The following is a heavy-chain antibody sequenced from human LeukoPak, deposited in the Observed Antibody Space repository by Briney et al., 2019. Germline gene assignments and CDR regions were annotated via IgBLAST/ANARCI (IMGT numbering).Heavy chain of an antibody. CDR2: ISSSGSTI. V-gene: IGHV3-48*03. J-gene: IGHJ4*02. D-gene: IGHD1-26*01. CDR3: ARGGFGGATSI. Sequence: GGSLRLSCAASGFTFSSYEMNWVRQAPGKGLEWVSYISSSGSTIYYADSVKGRFTISRDNAKNSLYLQMNSLRAEDMAVYYCARGGFGGATSIWGQGTLVTVSS. CDR1: GFTFSSYE.